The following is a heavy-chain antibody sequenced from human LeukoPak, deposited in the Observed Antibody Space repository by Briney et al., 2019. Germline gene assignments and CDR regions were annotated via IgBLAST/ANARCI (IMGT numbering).Heavy chain of an antibody. V-gene: IGHV3-53*01. D-gene: IGHD3-10*01. Sequence: GGSLRLSCAASGFTFSSYAMSWVRQAPGKGLEWVSVIYSGGSTYYADSVKGRFTISRDNSKNTLYLQMNSLRAEDTAVYYCARDLNGSGSYALDYWGQGTLVTVSS. J-gene: IGHJ4*02. CDR3: ARDLNGSGSYALDY. CDR1: GFTFSSYA. CDR2: IYSGGST.